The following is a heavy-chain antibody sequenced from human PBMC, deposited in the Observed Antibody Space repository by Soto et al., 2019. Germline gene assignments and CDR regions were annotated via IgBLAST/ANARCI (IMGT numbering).Heavy chain of an antibody. V-gene: IGHV3-23*01. J-gene: IGHJ4*02. CDR1: GFSFSSFA. D-gene: IGHD3-10*01. CDR3: TKVPTSGTYYYFDY. Sequence: GGSLRLSCRASGFSFSSFAMTWVRQAPGKGLEWVSSIRNSGYDTYYADSVKGRFTISRDNSKNTLYLQMNSLGAEDTALYYCTKVPTSGTYYYFDYWGQGALVTVSS. CDR2: IRNSGYDT.